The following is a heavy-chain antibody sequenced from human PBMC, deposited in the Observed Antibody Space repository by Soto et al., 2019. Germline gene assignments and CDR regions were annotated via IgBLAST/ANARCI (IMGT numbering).Heavy chain of an antibody. CDR3: ASSTTTAFFDY. Sequence: PGGSLRLSCAASGFTFSAYKMSWVRQAPGKGLEWVSSIDAYTPNVYYGDAVRGRFTVSRDNAKDSLYLQMSSLRAEDTAIYYCASSTTTAFFDYWGPGILVTSPQ. J-gene: IGHJ4*02. D-gene: IGHD4-17*01. V-gene: IGHV3-21*04. CDR1: GFTFSAYK. CDR2: IDAYTPNV.